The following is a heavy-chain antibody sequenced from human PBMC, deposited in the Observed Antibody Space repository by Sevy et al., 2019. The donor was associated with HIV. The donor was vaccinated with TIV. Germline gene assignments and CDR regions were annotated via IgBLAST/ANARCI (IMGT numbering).Heavy chain of an antibody. CDR3: VRAIGAAGSY. CDR2: IKEDGSAK. D-gene: IGHD6-13*01. J-gene: IGHJ4*02. V-gene: IGHV3-7*01. CDR1: GLTFSSYW. Sequence: GGSLRLSCEASGLTFSSYWMSWVRQAPGKGLEWVANIKEDGSAKYYVESVKGRFTISRDKAKNSVYLQMNSLRAEDAALYYGVRAIGAAGSYWGLGTLVTVSS.